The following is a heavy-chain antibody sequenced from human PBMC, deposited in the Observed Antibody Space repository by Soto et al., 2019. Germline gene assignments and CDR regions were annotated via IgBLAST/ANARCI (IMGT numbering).Heavy chain of an antibody. V-gene: IGHV1-2*02. D-gene: IGHD1-1*01. Sequence: ASVKVSFKASGYTFSDYYIHWVRQPPGQGLEWMGWINPNSGGTKYAPKFQGGVTMTRDTSITTAYMELSRLRSGDTAVYYCAREPATAKPEGVDFWGQGTLVTVSS. CDR3: AREPATAKPEGVDF. CDR1: GYTFSDYY. J-gene: IGHJ4*02. CDR2: INPNSGGT.